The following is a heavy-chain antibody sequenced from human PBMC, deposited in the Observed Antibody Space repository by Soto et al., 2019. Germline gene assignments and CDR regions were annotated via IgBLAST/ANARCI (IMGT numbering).Heavy chain of an antibody. V-gene: IGHV4-59*01. CDR3: ARRYGYAFDI. J-gene: IGHJ3*02. D-gene: IGHD4-17*01. CDR2: IYYSGST. CDR1: GGSFSGYY. Sequence: PSETLSLTCAVYGGSFSGYYWSLIRQPPGKGLEWIGYIYYSGSTNYNPSLKSRVTISVDTSKNQFSLKLSSVTAADTAVYYCARRYGYAFDIWGQGTMVTVSS.